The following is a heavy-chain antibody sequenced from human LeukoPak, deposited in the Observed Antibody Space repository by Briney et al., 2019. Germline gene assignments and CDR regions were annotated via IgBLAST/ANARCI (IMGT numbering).Heavy chain of an antibody. CDR3: TTLGFRPQNVDTTMVYNY. V-gene: IGHV3-15*01. D-gene: IGHD5-18*01. CDR2: IKSKTDGGTT. J-gene: IGHJ4*02. CDR1: RFTFSNAW. Sequence: GGSLRLSCAASRFTFSNAWMSWVRQAPGKGLEWVGRIKSKTDGGTTDYVAPVKGRFTISRDDSKNTMYMQMNSLKIEDTAVYYCTTLGFRPQNVDTTMVYNYWGRGILVTVSS.